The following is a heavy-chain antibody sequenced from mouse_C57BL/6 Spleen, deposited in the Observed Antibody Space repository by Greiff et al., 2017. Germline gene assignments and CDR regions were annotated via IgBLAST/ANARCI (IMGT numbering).Heavy chain of an antibody. Sequence: VQLQQSGAELVKPGASVKLSCTASGFNIKDYYMHWVKQRPEQGLEWIGRIDPEDGETKYAQKFQGKATITADTSSNTAYLQLSSLTSEDTAVYYCARTGTGFDYWGQGTTLTVAS. V-gene: IGHV14-2*01. J-gene: IGHJ2*01. CDR2: IDPEDGET. CDR1: GFNIKDYY. D-gene: IGHD4-1*01. CDR3: ARTGTGFDY.